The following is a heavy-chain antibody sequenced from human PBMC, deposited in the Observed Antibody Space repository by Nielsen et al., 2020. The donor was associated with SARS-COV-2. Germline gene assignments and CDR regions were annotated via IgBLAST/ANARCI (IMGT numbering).Heavy chain of an antibody. D-gene: IGHD6-13*01. CDR3: ARDMGAAAYDAFDI. CDR1: GGSISSGGYY. CDR2: IYYSGST. V-gene: IGHV4-31*11. J-gene: IGHJ3*02. Sequence: SETLSLTCAVSGGSISSGGYYWSWIRQHPGKGLEWIGYIYYSGSTYYNPSLKSRVTISVDTSKNQFSLKLSSVTAADTAVYYCARDMGAAAYDAFDIWGQGTMVTVSS.